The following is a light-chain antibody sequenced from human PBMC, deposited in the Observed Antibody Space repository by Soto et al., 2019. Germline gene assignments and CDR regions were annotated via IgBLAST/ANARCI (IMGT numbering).Light chain of an antibody. CDR1: SSDVGGYNY. CDR3: SSHTSYSTRV. J-gene: IGLJ1*01. Sequence: QSALTQPASVSGSPGQSIAISCTGTSSDVGGYNYVSWYQQHPGKAPKLMIHEVSNRPSGFSDRFSGSKSGNTASLTISGLQADDEADYYCSSHTSYSTRVFGTGTKVTVL. CDR2: EVS. V-gene: IGLV2-14*01.